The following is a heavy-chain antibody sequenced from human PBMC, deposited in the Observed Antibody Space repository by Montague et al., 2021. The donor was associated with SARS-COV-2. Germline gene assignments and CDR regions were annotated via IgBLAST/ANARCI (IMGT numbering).Heavy chain of an antibody. Sequence: PAVMKPTQTLTLTCTFSGFSLNTSGMCVSWIRQPPGKALEWLALIDWDEDQYYSTSLKTRLTISKDTSKNQVVLTMTNMDPIDTATYYCARSYGDYRDSYFDYWGQGTLVTVSS. CDR1: GFSLNTSGMC. CDR3: ARSYGDYRDSYFDY. D-gene: IGHD4-17*01. J-gene: IGHJ4*02. CDR2: IDWDEDQ. V-gene: IGHV2-70*01.